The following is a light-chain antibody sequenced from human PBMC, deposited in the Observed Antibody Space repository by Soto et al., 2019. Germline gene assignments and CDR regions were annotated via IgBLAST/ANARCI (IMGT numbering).Light chain of an antibody. Sequence: EIVLTQSPGTLSLSPGERVTLSCRASQNVSSSYLAWYQHKPGQAPRILIYGASIRATGIPDRFSGSGSGTDFTLTISRLEPEDIAVYYCQQYGSSPLFTFGPGTKVDIK. CDR2: GAS. V-gene: IGKV3-20*01. CDR1: QNVSSSY. CDR3: QQYGSSPLFT. J-gene: IGKJ3*01.